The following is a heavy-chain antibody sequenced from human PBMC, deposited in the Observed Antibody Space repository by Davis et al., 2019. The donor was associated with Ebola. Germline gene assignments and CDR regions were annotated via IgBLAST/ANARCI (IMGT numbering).Heavy chain of an antibody. V-gene: IGHV4-59*08. CDR1: GGSVGSDY. Sequence: MPGGSLRLSCSVSGGSVGSDYWSWIRQSPGKGLEWIAFISNGGRTIYNPSLRGRVTISIDTSKNQFSLKLSSVTAADTAVYYCARTYGSGSYYHDYWGQGTLVTVSS. D-gene: IGHD3-10*01. J-gene: IGHJ4*02. CDR3: ARTYGSGSYYHDY. CDR2: ISNGGRT.